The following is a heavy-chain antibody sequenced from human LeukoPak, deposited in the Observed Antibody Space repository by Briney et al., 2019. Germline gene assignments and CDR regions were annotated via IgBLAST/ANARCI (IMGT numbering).Heavy chain of an antibody. V-gene: IGHV3-7*01. J-gene: IGHJ3*02. CDR1: GFTFSSYA. D-gene: IGHD3-10*01. CDR3: ARLWLGDAFDI. CDR2: IKQDGSEK. Sequence: GGSLRLSCAASGFTFSSYAMSWVRQAPGKGLEWVANIKQDGSEKYYVDSVKGRFTISRDNAKNSLYLQMNSLRAEDTAVYYCARLWLGDAFDIWGQGTMVTVSS.